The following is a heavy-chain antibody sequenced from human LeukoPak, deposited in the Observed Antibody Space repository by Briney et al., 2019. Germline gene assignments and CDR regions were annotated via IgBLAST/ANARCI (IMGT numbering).Heavy chain of an antibody. J-gene: IGHJ6*03. CDR2: IKQDGSEK. CDR3: ARLSTYYDFWSIGYYYYYMDV. Sequence: GGSLRLSCAASGFTFSSYSMNWVRQAPGKGLEWVANIKQDGSEKYYVDSVKGRFTISRDNAKNSLYLQMNSLRAEDTAVYYCARLSTYYDFWSIGYYYYYMDVWGKGTTVTVSS. CDR1: GFTFSSYS. V-gene: IGHV3-7*01. D-gene: IGHD3-3*01.